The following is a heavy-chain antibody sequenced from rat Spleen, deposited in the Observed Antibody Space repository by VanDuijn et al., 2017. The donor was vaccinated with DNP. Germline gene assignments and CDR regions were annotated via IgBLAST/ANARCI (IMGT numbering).Heavy chain of an antibody. D-gene: IGHD1-7*01. CDR2: ISYSGGT. CDR1: GSSITSNY. J-gene: IGHJ2*01. CDR3: ARWTRYFDY. V-gene: IGHV3-1*01. Sequence: EVQLQESGSGLVKPSQSLSLTCSVTGSSITSNYWGWIRKFPGNKLEYIGHISYSGGTNYNPSLKSRISITRDTSDNHFFLHLNSVTTEDTATYYCARWTRYFDYWGQGVMVTVSS.